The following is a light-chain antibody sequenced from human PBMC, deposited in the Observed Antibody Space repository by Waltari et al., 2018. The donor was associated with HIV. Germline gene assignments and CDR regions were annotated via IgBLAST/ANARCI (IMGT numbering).Light chain of an antibody. CDR2: KNN. J-gene: IGLJ2*01. Sequence: QAGLTQPPSVSKGLRQTATLTCTGDSNNVGNHGATWLQQHQGNPPKLLFYKNNNRPSGISERFSASKSGNTASLTITGLQPEDEADYCCSAWDRSLSAVIFGGGTTLIVL. CDR3: SAWDRSLSAVI. V-gene: IGLV10-54*04. CDR1: SNNVGNHG.